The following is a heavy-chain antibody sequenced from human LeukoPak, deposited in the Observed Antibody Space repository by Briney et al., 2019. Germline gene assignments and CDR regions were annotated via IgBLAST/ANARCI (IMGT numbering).Heavy chain of an antibody. V-gene: IGHV1-2*02. Sequence: ASVKVSCTASGYTFTGYYMHWVRQAPGRGLEWMGWINPNSGGTNYAQKFQGRVTMTRDTSISTAYMELSRLRSDDTAVYYCARAPYGGDLYYFDYWGQGTLVTVSS. J-gene: IGHJ4*02. CDR2: INPNSGGT. D-gene: IGHD4-23*01. CDR3: ARAPYGGDLYYFDY. CDR1: GYTFTGYY.